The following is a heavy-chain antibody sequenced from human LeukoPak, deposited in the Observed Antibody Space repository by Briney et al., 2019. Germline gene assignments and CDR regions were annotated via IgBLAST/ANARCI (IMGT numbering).Heavy chain of an antibody. CDR2: IWADGSHQ. CDR3: ARDPPGSGWAFWS. D-gene: IGHD6-19*01. Sequence: GRSLRLSCSASGFTFITHGMHWVRQAPGKGLEWVASIWADGSHQNYADSVKGRFTISRDNSKSTLYLQMNSLRVEDTSVYFCARDPPGSGWAFWSWGQGTLVTVSS. V-gene: IGHV3-33*01. CDR1: GFTFITHG. J-gene: IGHJ4*02.